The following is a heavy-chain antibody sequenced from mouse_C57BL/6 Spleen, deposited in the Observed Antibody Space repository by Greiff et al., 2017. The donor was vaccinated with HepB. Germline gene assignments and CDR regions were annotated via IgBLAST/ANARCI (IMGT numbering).Heavy chain of an antibody. Sequence: EVKLVESGGGLVKPGGSLKLSCAASGFTFSSYTMSWVRQTPEKRLEWVATISGGGGNTYYPDSVKGRFTISRDNAKNTLYLQMSSLRSEDTALYYCARHSTVVADDWGQGTTLTVSS. D-gene: IGHD1-1*01. V-gene: IGHV5-9*01. CDR1: GFTFSSYT. CDR3: ARHSTVVADD. J-gene: IGHJ2*01. CDR2: ISGGGGNT.